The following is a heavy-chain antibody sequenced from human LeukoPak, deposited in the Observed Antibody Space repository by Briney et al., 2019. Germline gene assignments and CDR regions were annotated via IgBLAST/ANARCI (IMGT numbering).Heavy chain of an antibody. Sequence: GGSLRLSCAASGFTFDDYAMHWVRQAPGKGLEWVSGISWNSGSIGYADSVKGRFTISRDNAKNSLYLQMNSLRAEDTALYYCAKAGYYYDSSGSYYGMDVWGQGTTVTVSS. CDR3: AKAGYYYDSSGSYYGMDV. CDR1: GFTFDDYA. D-gene: IGHD3-22*01. CDR2: ISWNSGSI. J-gene: IGHJ6*02. V-gene: IGHV3-9*01.